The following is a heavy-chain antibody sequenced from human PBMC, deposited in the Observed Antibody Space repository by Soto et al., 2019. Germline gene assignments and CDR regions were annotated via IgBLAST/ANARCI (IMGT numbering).Heavy chain of an antibody. D-gene: IGHD3-10*01. V-gene: IGHV1-18*01. CDR3: SRGRYGEY. CDR2: ISAHNGNT. Sequence: QVHLVQSGAEVKKPGASVKVSCKGSGYTFTSYGITWVRQAPGQGLEWMGWISAHNGNTNYAQERQCRVTVTRDTSTSAAYMEMRSLRSDDTAVYYCSRGRYGEYWGQGALVTVSS. CDR1: GYTFTSYG. J-gene: IGHJ4*02.